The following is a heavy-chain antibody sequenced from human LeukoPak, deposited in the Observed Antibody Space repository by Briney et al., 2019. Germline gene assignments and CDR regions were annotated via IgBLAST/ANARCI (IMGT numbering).Heavy chain of an antibody. Sequence: PGGSLRLSCAASGFTFSDYQMTWIRQAPGKGLEWVSYISSTASTIYYADSVKGRFTISRDNAENSLYLQMSSLRAEDTAVYYCASLAGVRDYWGQGSLVTVSS. CDR1: GFTFSDYQ. V-gene: IGHV3-11*01. CDR3: ASLAGVRDY. J-gene: IGHJ4*02. D-gene: IGHD6-19*01. CDR2: ISSTASTI.